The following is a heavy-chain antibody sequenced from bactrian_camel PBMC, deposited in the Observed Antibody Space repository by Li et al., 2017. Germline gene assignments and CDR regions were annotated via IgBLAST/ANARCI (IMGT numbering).Heavy chain of an antibody. D-gene: IGHD5*01. V-gene: IGHV3S67*01. CDR2: IDIRGSP. CDR3: AARFQGGFGYGGLCTDVLADFPY. CDR1: GFTFSNYY. J-gene: IGHJ6*01. Sequence: DVQLVESGGGSVRPGGSLTLSCVGSGFTFSNYYMAWFRQAPGKERGAVAAIDIRGSPTYTYAVQGRFTISKDSAKNTLYLQMNNLKVEDTAMYYCAARFQGGFGYGGLCTDVLADFPYWGQGTQVTVS.